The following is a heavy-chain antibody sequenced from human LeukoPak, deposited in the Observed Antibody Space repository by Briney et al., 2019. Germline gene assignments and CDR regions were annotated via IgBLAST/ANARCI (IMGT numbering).Heavy chain of an antibody. CDR2: ISGSGGST. J-gene: IGHJ3*02. CDR3: ARDKIVVVVSTTLPEI. D-gene: IGHD2-15*01. Sequence: PGGSLRLFCAASGFTFSNYAMSWVRQAPGKGLEWVSAISGSGGSTFHADSVQGRLIISRDNSKNMLYLQLNSLRVEDTAVYYCARDKIVVVVSTTLPEIWGQGTMVTVSS. CDR1: GFTFSNYA. V-gene: IGHV3-23*01.